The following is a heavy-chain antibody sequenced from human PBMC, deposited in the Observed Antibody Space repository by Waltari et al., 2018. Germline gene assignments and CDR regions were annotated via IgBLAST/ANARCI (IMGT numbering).Heavy chain of an antibody. CDR1: GFTFSSYT. CDR2: IHNGGDPT. J-gene: IGHJ4*02. CDR3: AKDSAYGGDDY. V-gene: IGHV3-23*01. Sequence: EVQLLESGGGLVQPGGSLRLSCAASGFTFSSYTMNWVRQAPGKGLEWVSAIHNGGDPTSYADSVKGRFTISRDNSKSTLFLQMNSLRAEDTAMYFCAKDSAYGGDDYWGQGTLVTVSS. D-gene: IGHD4-17*01.